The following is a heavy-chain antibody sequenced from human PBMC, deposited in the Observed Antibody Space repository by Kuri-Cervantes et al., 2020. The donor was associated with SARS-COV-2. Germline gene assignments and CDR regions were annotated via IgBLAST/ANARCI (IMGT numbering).Heavy chain of an antibody. J-gene: IGHJ6*02. Sequence: SETLSLTCTVSGVSISSGGYYWTWIRQHPGKGLEWIGNIYSSGSTHYNPSLKSPVTISLDTSKNQFSLRLSSVTAADTAVYYCARDSSGGYEYYGMDVWGQGTTVTVSS. CDR3: ARDSSGGYEYYGMDV. V-gene: IGHV4-31*01. CDR2: IYSSGST. CDR1: GVSISSGGYY. D-gene: IGHD3-22*01.